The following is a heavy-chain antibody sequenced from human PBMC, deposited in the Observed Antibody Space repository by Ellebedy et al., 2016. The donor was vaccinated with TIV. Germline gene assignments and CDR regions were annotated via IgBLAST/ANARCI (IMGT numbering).Heavy chain of an antibody. D-gene: IGHD2-2*01. CDR3: ARRGYCTSNSCPWNWFHP. Sequence: WIRQPPGKGLEWIGDISYSGNTYYNPSLKSRVTISVDTSKNQFSLKLSSVTAADTAVYYCARRGYCTSNSCPWNWFHPWGKGTLVTVSS. V-gene: IGHV4-39*01. J-gene: IGHJ5*02. CDR2: ISYSGNT.